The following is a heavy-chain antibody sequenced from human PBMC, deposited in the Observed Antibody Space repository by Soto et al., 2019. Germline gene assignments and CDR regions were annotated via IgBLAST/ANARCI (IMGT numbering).Heavy chain of an antibody. Sequence: PSETLSLTCTVSGGSISSYYWSWIRQPPGKGLEWIAYISYSGSTNYNPSLKSRVTISVDTSKNQFSLKLSSVTAADTAVYYCARGGSGGYYDSSGYYSFRGRGTSVPVS. CDR3: ARGGSGGYYDSSGYYSF. J-gene: IGHJ4*02. V-gene: IGHV4-59*12. CDR2: ISYSGST. D-gene: IGHD3-22*01. CDR1: GGSISSYY.